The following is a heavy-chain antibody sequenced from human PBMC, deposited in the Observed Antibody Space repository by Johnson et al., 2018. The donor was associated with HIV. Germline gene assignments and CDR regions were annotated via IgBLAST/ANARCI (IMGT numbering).Heavy chain of an antibody. J-gene: IGHJ3*02. Sequence: EVQLVESGGGVVQPGRSLRLSCAASGFTFSSYGMHWVRQAPGKGLEWVSGIKWNGGRTGYADSVKGRFTISRDHAKKSLYVQLNSLRPEDTALYYCTRDTYIHRVTVTESAFDIWGQGTMVTVSS. CDR3: TRDTYIHRVTVTESAFDI. CDR2: IKWNGGRT. CDR1: GFTFSSYG. V-gene: IGHV3-20*04. D-gene: IGHD4-11*01.